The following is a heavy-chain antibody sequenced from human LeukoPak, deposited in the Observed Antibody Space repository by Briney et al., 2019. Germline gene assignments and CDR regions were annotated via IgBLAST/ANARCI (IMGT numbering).Heavy chain of an antibody. CDR1: GGSISSYY. Sequence: SETLSLTCTVSGGSISSYYWSWIRQPPGKGLEWIGYINYSGSTNYNPSLKGRVTISGDTSKNQFSLKLSSVTAADTAVYYCARGGRSSSSLNFDFWGQGTLVTVSS. D-gene: IGHD6-6*01. J-gene: IGHJ4*02. CDR2: INYSGST. V-gene: IGHV4-59*12. CDR3: ARGGRSSSSLNFDF.